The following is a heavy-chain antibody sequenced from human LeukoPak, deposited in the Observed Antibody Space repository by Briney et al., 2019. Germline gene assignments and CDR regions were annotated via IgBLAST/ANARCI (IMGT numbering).Heavy chain of an antibody. CDR3: AKVKMASGSPADY. J-gene: IGHJ4*02. Sequence: GGSLRLSCAASGFTFSSYGMSWVRQAPGKGLEWVSAISGSGGSTYYADSVKGRFTISRDNSKNTLYLQMNSLRAEGTAVYYCAKVKMASGSPADYWGQGTLVTVSS. CDR2: ISGSGGST. D-gene: IGHD6-19*01. V-gene: IGHV3-23*01. CDR1: GFTFSSYG.